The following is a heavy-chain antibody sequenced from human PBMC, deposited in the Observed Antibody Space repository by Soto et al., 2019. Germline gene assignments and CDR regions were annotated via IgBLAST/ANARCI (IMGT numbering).Heavy chain of an antibody. CDR1: GYNFANYW. CDR2: IYPGDSDT. V-gene: IGHV5-51*01. J-gene: IGHJ6*02. CDR3: ARTRLGSYGHYYYYGMDV. Sequence: GESLKISCKGSGYNFANYWIGWVRQMPGKGLEWMGIIYPGDSDTRYSPSFQGQVTISADKSISTAYLQWSSLKASDTAMYYCARTRLGSYGHYYYYGMDVWGQGTTVTVSS. D-gene: IGHD5-18*01.